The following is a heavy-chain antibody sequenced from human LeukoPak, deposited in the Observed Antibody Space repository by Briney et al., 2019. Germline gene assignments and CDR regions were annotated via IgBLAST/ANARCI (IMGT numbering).Heavy chain of an antibody. CDR1: GFTFSNYA. CDR2: ISYDRSNK. CDR3: AKDVYDFWSGYYNSYDY. V-gene: IGHV3-30*04. Sequence: PGGSLRLSCAASGFTFSNYAMHWVRQAPGKGPEWVAVISYDRSNKYYADSVKGRFTISRDNSKNTLYLQMNSLRAEDTAVYYCAKDVYDFWSGYYNSYDYWGQGTLVTVSS. D-gene: IGHD3-3*01. J-gene: IGHJ4*02.